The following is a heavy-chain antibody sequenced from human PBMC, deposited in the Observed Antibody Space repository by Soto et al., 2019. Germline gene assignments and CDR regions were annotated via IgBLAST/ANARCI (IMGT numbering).Heavy chain of an antibody. J-gene: IGHJ6*03. Sequence: SETLSLTCAVYGGSVSVYYWSWIRQPPGKGLEWIGEINHSGSTNYNPSLKSRVTISVDTSKNQFSLKLSSVTAADTAVYYCGREIVVVPAARRRSHYYMDVWGKGTTVTVSS. V-gene: IGHV4-34*01. CDR1: GGSVSVYY. CDR2: INHSGST. D-gene: IGHD2-2*01. CDR3: GREIVVVPAARRRSHYYMDV.